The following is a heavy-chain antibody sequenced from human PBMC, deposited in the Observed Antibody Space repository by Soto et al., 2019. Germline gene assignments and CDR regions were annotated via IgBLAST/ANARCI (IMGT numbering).Heavy chain of an antibody. J-gene: IGHJ6*02. Sequence: GGSLRLSCAVSGFVFSTYAMTWVRQAPGKGLEWVSYITGGGDKTYYADSVKGRITISRDNSNNTLFLQIDSLSAEDTAVYYCARTHPPPDYYSYGMDVWGQGTTVTVSS. CDR1: GFVFSTYA. CDR3: ARTHPPPDYYSYGMDV. CDR2: ITGGGDKT. V-gene: IGHV3-23*01.